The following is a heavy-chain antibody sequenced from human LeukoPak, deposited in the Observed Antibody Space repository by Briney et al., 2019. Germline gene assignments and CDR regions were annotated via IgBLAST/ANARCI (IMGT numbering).Heavy chain of an antibody. D-gene: IGHD6-19*01. J-gene: IGHJ4*02. CDR2: SYYSGST. CDR3: ARGAVAGL. CDR1: GGSISSGAHF. Sequence: PSQTLSLTCTVSGGSISSGAHFWSWVRQAPGEGLEWIGFSYYSGSTNYNPSLKSRVTISVDTSKNQFSLKLSSVTAADTAVYYCARGAVAGLWGQGTLVTVSS. V-gene: IGHV4-61*08.